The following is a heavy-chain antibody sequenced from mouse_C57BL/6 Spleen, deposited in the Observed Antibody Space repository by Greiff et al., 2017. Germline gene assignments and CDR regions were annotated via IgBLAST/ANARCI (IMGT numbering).Heavy chain of an antibody. V-gene: IGHV1-64*01. D-gene: IGHD2-12*01. Sequence: QVQLQQPGAELVKPGASVKLSCKASGYTFTSYWMHWVKQRPGQGLEWIGMIHPNSGSTNYNEKFKSKATLTVDKSSSTAYMQLRSLTSEDSAVYYCARSNSWAMDYWGQGTSVTVSS. J-gene: IGHJ4*01. CDR3: ARSNSWAMDY. CDR1: GYTFTSYW. CDR2: IHPNSGST.